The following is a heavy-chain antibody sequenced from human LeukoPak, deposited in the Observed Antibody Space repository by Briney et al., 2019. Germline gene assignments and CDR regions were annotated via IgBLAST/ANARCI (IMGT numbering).Heavy chain of an antibody. Sequence: PGGSLRLSCAASGFTFGDYAMSWFRQAPGKGLEWVSSISTSSSYIYYADSLKGRFTISRDNAKNLVFLQMDSLRAEDTAVYYCARGRLGQWLVDAFDIWGQGTMVTVSS. CDR2: ISTSSSYI. V-gene: IGHV3-21*01. D-gene: IGHD6-19*01. J-gene: IGHJ3*02. CDR3: ARGRLGQWLVDAFDI. CDR1: GFTFGDYA.